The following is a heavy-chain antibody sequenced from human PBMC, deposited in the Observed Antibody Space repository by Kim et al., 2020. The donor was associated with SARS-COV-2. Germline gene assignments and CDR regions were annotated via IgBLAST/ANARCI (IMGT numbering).Heavy chain of an antibody. V-gene: IGHV3-23*01. CDR1: GFTFSSYA. Sequence: GGSLRLSCAASGFTFSSYAMSWVRQAPGKGLEWVSGISGSGGSTDYADSVKGRFTISRDNSKNTLYLQMNSLRAEDTAVYYCAKGVRDTICGEVTIYYYYAMDVGGRGTTVTVSS. J-gene: IGHJ6*02. D-gene: IGHD3-3*01. CDR3: AKGVRDTICGEVTIYYYYAMDV. CDR2: ISGSGGST.